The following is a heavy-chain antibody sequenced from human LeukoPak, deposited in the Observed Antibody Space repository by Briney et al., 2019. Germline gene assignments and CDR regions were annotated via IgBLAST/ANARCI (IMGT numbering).Heavy chain of an antibody. CDR3: ARDSYYDRSKKSFDD. CDR1: GYTFTGYY. CDR2: FNPNSGGT. D-gene: IGHD3-16*01. Sequence: ASVKVSCKSSGYTFTGYYMHWERQAPGQGLEWMGWFNPNSGGTNYAQNFQGRVTMTRYTAISTAYMELSRLRADDTAVYYCARDSYYDRSKKSFDDWGQGTMVTVSS. J-gene: IGHJ3*01. V-gene: IGHV1-2*02.